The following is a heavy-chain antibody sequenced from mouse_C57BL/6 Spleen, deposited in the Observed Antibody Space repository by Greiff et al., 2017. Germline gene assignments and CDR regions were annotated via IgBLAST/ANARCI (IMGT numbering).Heavy chain of an antibody. Sequence: EVQLQQSGPELVKPGASVKISCKASGYTFTDYYMNWVKQSHGKSLEWIGDINPNNGGTSYNQKFKGKATLTVDKSSSTAYMELRSLTSEDSAVYYCARRGVLPRVAGIDYWGQGTTLTASS. J-gene: IGHJ2*01. CDR1: GYTFTDYY. CDR3: ARRGVLPRVAGIDY. V-gene: IGHV1-26*01. CDR2: INPNNGGT. D-gene: IGHD1-1*01.